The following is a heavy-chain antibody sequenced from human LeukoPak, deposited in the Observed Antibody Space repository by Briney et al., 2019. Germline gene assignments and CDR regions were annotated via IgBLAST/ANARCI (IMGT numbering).Heavy chain of an antibody. CDR1: GYTFTSYY. CDR2: INPSGGST. D-gene: IGHD6-13*01. CDR3: ASSGAAAGQRDY. V-gene: IGHV1-46*01. J-gene: IGHJ4*02. Sequence: GASVKVSCKASGYTFTSYYMHWVRQAPGQGLEWMGIINPSGGSTSYAQKFQGRVTMTRDTSTSTVYMELSSLRSEDTAVYYCASSGAAAGQRDYWGQGTLVTVSS.